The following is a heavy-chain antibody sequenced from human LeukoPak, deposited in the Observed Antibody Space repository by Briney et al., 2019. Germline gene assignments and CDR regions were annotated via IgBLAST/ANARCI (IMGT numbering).Heavy chain of an antibody. CDR1: GFTFRSHG. D-gene: IGHD6-19*01. CDR3: AKCSTSAYTTGWCNWIDP. J-gene: IGHJ5*02. CDR2: IWYDGSNK. Sequence: GTSLRLSCAASGFTFRSHGMHWVRQAPGKGLEWVAFIWYDGSNKYYTDSVKGRFTISRDNSKNTLYLQMNSLRAEDTAVYYCAKCSTSAYTTGWCNWIDPWGQGTLVTVSS. V-gene: IGHV3-33*06.